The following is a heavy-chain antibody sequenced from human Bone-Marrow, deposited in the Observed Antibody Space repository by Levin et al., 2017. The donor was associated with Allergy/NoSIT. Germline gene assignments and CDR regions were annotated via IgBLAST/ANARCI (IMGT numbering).Heavy chain of an antibody. CDR1: GFTFRKYA. Sequence: HPGGSLRLSCAASGFTFRKYAMHWVRQVPGKGLEWVSGVDSKSNVIGYADSVDGRFTISRDNAENSLHLQMNSLTNEDTAFYYCAKDIGRGGQYDEGGTLDSWGQGILVTVSS. CDR3: AKDIGRGGQYDEGGTLDS. V-gene: IGHV3-9*01. CDR2: VDSKSNVI. D-gene: IGHD1-1*01. J-gene: IGHJ4*01.